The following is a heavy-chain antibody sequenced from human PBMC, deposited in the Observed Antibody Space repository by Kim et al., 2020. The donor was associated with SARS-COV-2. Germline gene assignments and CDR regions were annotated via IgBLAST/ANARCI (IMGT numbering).Heavy chain of an antibody. V-gene: IGHV3-33*01. CDR1: GFTFSSYA. CDR2: IWYDGSNK. Sequence: GGSLRLSCAASGFTFSSYAMHWVRQAPGKGLEWVAVIWYDGSNKYYADSVKGRFTISRDNSKNTLYLQMNSLRAEDTAVYYCAYLGIAADDGMDVWGQGTTVTVSS. J-gene: IGHJ6*02. CDR3: AYLGIAADDGMDV. D-gene: IGHD6-13*01.